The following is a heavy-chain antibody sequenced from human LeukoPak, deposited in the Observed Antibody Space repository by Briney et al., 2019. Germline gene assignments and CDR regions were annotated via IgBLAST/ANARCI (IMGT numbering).Heavy chain of an antibody. J-gene: IGHJ6*02. CDR2: INPNSGGT. CDR3: ARGEEVYCSSTSCPYGMDV. V-gene: IGHV1-2*02. D-gene: IGHD2-2*01. Sequence: ASVKVSCKASGYTFSGYYMHWVRQAPGQGLEWMGWINPNSGGTNYAQKFQGRVTMTRDTSISTAYMELSRLRSDDTAVYYCARGEEVYCSSTSCPYGMDVWGQGTTVTVSS. CDR1: GYTFSGYY.